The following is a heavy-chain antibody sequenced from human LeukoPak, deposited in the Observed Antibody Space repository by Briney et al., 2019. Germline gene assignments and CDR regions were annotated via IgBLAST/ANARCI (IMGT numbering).Heavy chain of an antibody. CDR1: GFTFRSYG. V-gene: IGHV3-30*18. CDR3: AKVQARIAAAGRLGY. Sequence: GGSLRLSCAASGFTFRSYGMHWVRQAPGKGLEWVAVISYDGSNKYDADSVKGRFTISRDNSKNTLYLQMNILRAEDTAVYYCAKVQARIAAAGRLGYWGQGTLVTVSS. CDR2: ISYDGSNK. D-gene: IGHD6-13*01. J-gene: IGHJ4*02.